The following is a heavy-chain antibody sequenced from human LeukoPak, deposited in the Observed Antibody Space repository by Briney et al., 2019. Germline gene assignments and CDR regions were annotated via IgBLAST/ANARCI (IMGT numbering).Heavy chain of an antibody. J-gene: IGHJ6*03. CDR2: IKSITDGGAA. D-gene: IGHD3-3*01. V-gene: IGHV3-15*01. Sequence: GGSLRLSCAASGFTFNNAWMNWVRQAPGKGLEWVGRIKSITDGGAADCNTPVQGSFTISRDTPKNTVFMQMDSLKTEATAGYYSTTVAATTTVGVLPTSYYYMDVWGKGTTVTVSS. CDR3: TTVAATTTVGVLPTSYYYMDV. CDR1: GFTFNNAW.